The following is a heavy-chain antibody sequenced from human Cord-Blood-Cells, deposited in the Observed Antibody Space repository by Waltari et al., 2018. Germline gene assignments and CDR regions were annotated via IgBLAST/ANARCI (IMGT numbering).Heavy chain of an antibody. CDR3: ARVSRSGNYDILTGNLDY. V-gene: IGHV1-2*02. Sequence: QVQLVQSGAEVKKPGASVKVSCKASGYTFTGYYMHWVRQAPGQGLEWRGWINPNRGGTNYAQKVQGRVTMTRDTSISTAYMELSRLRSDDTAVYYCARVSRSGNYDILTGNLDYWGQGTLVTVSS. CDR1: GYTFTGYY. J-gene: IGHJ4*02. CDR2: INPNRGGT. D-gene: IGHD3-9*01.